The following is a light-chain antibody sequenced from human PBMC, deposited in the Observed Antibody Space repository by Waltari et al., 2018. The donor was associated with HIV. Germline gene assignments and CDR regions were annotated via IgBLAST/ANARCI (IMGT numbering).Light chain of an antibody. CDR1: SSDVGGYNY. J-gene: IGLJ3*02. CDR3: CSYAGSSTWV. V-gene: IGLV2-23*02. Sequence: QSALTQPASVSGSPGQSLPISCPGNSSDVGGYNYVPWYQQHPGKAPKLMIYDVSKRPSGVSTRFSGSKSGNTASLTISGLQAEDEADYYCCSYAGSSTWVLGGGTKLTVL. CDR2: DVS.